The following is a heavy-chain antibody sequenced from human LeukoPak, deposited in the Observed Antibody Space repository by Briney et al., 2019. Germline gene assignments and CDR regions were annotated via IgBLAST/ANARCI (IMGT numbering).Heavy chain of an antibody. Sequence: SVKVSCKASGGTFSSYAISWVRQAPGQGLEWMGGIIPIFGTANYAQKFQGRVTITADESTSTAYMELSSLRSEDTAVYYCARPGDSGSYYRVRGAFDIWGQGTMVTVSS. J-gene: IGHJ3*02. CDR3: ARPGDSGSYYRVRGAFDI. CDR2: IIPIFGTA. CDR1: GGTFSSYA. V-gene: IGHV1-69*13. D-gene: IGHD1-26*01.